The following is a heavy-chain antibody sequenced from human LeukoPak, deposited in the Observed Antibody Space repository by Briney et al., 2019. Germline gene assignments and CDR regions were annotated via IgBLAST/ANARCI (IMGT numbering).Heavy chain of an antibody. D-gene: IGHD1-14*01. Sequence: GGSLRLSCTASGFIFDTHTLTWVRQAPGKGLEWVASISGSGDSTNYGDSVKGRFTISRDNFKCTVHLEMSNLRADDTAMYYCVRRAAVRGMDFWGLGTTVIVSS. CDR1: GFIFDTHT. V-gene: IGHV3-23*01. J-gene: IGHJ6*02. CDR3: VRRAAVRGMDF. CDR2: ISGSGDST.